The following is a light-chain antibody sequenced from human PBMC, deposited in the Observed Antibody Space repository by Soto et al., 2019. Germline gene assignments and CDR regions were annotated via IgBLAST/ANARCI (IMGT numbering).Light chain of an antibody. J-gene: IGKJ2*01. CDR3: QQDLTTPFT. CDR1: QSVLYRSNGRNY. Sequence: DIVMTQSPDSLAVSLGEMATIHCRSSQSVLYRSNGRNYLAWYQQKPGQRPEVLFYWSSTRESGVPDRFSGGGSGTDFTLTISSLQPEDGTIYFCQQDLTTPFTFGQGTRLEFK. CDR2: WSS. V-gene: IGKV4-1*01.